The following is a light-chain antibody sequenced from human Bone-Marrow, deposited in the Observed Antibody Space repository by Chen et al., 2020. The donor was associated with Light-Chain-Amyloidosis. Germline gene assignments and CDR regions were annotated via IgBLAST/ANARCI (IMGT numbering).Light chain of an antibody. V-gene: IGLV2-23*01. CDR3: CSYGGRGSLDVV. Sequence: QSALTQPASVSGSPGQSITISCTETSSDVGSYTLVSWYQQHPDKAPKLMIYEDNRRPSGVSSRFSGSKSGNTASLTISGLQADDQADYYYCSYGGRGSLDVVFGGGTKLTVL. CDR1: SSDVGSYTL. CDR2: EDN. J-gene: IGLJ2*01.